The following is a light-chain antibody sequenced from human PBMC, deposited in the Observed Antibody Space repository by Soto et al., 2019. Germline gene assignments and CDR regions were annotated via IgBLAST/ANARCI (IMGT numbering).Light chain of an antibody. CDR2: AAS. V-gene: IGKV1-39*01. CDR3: QQYNSYPWT. Sequence: DIQMTQSPSSLSASVGDRVIITCRASQSISSYLNWYQQKPGKAPKLLIYAASSLQSGVPSNFSGSGSGTEFTLTISSLQPEDFATYYCQQYNSYPWTFGQGTKVDIK. J-gene: IGKJ1*01. CDR1: QSISSY.